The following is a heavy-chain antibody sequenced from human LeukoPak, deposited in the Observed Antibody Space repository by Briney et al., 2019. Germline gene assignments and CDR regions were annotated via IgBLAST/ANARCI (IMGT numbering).Heavy chain of an antibody. CDR1: GGTFSSYA. CDR2: IIPIFGTA. D-gene: IGHD4-11*01. J-gene: IGHJ4*02. V-gene: IGHV1-69*13. Sequence: SVKVSCKASGGTFSSYAISWVRQAPGQGLEWMGGIIPIFGTANYAQKFQGRVTITADESTSTAYMELNSLRVEDTALYYCARSVPDYTRFDFWGQGALVTVSS. CDR3: ARSVPDYTRFDF.